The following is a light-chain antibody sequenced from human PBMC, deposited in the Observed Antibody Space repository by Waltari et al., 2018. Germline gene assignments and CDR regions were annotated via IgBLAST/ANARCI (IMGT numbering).Light chain of an antibody. CDR3: QTYNHAPLT. J-gene: IGKJ3*01. Sequence: DIQMIQSPSSLSVSVGDRVTITCQASQDIRDFLAWYQQKPGGVPRLLIYGASTLQSGVPSRFSGSGSGTDFTLTIRSLQPDDVATYYCQTYNHAPLTFGPGTKVEVK. CDR1: QDIRDF. CDR2: GAS. V-gene: IGKV1-27*01.